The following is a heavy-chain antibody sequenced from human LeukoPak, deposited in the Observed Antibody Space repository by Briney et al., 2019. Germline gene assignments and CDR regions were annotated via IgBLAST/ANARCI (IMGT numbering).Heavy chain of an antibody. D-gene: IGHD2-15*01. CDR2: ISRTSESI. V-gene: IGHV3-21*01. J-gene: IGHJ4*02. Sequence: PGGSLRLSCAASGFTFNTYSMSWVRQAPGKGLEWVAIISRTSESIFYADSLKGRFTISRDIATNSVYLQMNSLRAEDTALYYCASKSRSCTGAGCYSGDYWGQGTLVTVSS. CDR1: GFTFNTYS. CDR3: ASKSRSCTGAGCYSGDY.